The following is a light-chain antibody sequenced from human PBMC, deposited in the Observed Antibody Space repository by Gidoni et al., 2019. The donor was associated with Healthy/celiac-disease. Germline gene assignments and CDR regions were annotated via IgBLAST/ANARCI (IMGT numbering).Light chain of an antibody. V-gene: IGKV2-28*01. J-gene: IGKJ1*01. CDR1: QSLLHSNGYNS. CDR3: MQALQTPWT. CDR2: LCS. Sequence: DMVMTQSPLSLPVTPGEPASISCRSTQSLLHSNGYNSLDWYLQKPGQSPQLLIYLCSNRASGVPDRFSGSGSGTDFTLKISIVEAEDVGVYYCMQALQTPWTFGQGTKVEIK.